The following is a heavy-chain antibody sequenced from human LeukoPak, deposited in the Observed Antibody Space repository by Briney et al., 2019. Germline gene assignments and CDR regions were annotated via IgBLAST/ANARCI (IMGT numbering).Heavy chain of an antibody. V-gene: IGHV1-2*02. J-gene: IGHJ6*02. Sequence: ASVKVSCKASGYTFTGYYMHWVRQAPGQGLEWMGWINPNSGGTNYAQKLQGRVTMTTDTSTSTAYMELRSLRSDDTAVYYCARDCALVVVVPAAISPYYYYGMDVWGQGTTVTVSS. CDR1: GYTFTGYY. CDR2: INPNSGGT. CDR3: ARDCALVVVVPAAISPYYYYGMDV. D-gene: IGHD2-2*01.